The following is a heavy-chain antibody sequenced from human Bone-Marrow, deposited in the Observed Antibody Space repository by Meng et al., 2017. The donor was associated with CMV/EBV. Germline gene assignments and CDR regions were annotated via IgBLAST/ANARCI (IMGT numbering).Heavy chain of an antibody. Sequence: ASVKVSCKASGYTFTSYYMHWVRQAPGQGLEWMGIINPSGGSTSYAQKFQGRVTMTRDTSTSTVYMELSSLGSEDTDVYYCASEVVVPAAPGWFDPWGQGTLVTVSS. CDR2: INPSGGST. J-gene: IGHJ5*02. V-gene: IGHV1-46*01. D-gene: IGHD2-2*01. CDR3: ASEVVVPAAPGWFDP. CDR1: GYTFTSYY.